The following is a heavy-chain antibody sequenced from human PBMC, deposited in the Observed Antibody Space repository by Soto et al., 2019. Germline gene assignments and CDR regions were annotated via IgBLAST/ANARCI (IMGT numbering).Heavy chain of an antibody. V-gene: IGHV4-39*01. Sequence: QLQLQESGPELVKPSETLSLTCTVSGGSISSSSNHWGWIRQPPGKGLEWIGNIYYSENTYYNPSLKSRVTISVDTSKNQFSLRLTSVTAADTAVYYCATHPPYGPLDHWGQGTLVTVSS. D-gene: IGHD4-17*01. CDR3: ATHPPYGPLDH. J-gene: IGHJ4*02. CDR1: GGSISSSSNH. CDR2: IYYSENT.